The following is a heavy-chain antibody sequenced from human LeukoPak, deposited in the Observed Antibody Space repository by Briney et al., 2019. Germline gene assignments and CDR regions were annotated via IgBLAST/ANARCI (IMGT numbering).Heavy chain of an antibody. CDR3: AKGGSYINWFDP. CDR1: GFTFSSYA. CDR2: ISYDGRNN. J-gene: IGHJ5*02. V-gene: IGHV3-30*18. Sequence: GGSLRLSCAASGFTFSSYAMHWVRQAPGKGLEWVALISYDGRNNYYADSVKGRFTISRDNSKNTLYLLMNSLRAEDTAVYYCAKGGSYINWFDPWGQGTLVTVSS. D-gene: IGHD1-14*01.